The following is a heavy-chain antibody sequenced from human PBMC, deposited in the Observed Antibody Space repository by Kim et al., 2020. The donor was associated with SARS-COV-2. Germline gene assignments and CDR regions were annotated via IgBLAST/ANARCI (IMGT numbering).Heavy chain of an antibody. D-gene: IGHD3-10*01. V-gene: IGHV4-34*01. Sequence: YYWSGIRQPPGKGLGWIGEINHSGSTNYNPSLKSRVTISVDTSKNQFSLKLSSVTAADTAVYYCARSGEKLLWFGELLSGGVFDPWGQGTLAT. J-gene: IGHJ5*02. CDR2: INHSGST. CDR3: ARSGEKLLWFGELLSGGVFDP. CDR1: YY.